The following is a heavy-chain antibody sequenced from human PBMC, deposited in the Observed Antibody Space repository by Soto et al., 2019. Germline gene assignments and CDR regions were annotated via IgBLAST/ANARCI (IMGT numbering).Heavy chain of an antibody. D-gene: IGHD3-22*01. CDR1: GGTFSSYA. CDR2: IIPIFGTA. CDR3: ARAQAREYYYDSSGYYGDAFDI. V-gene: IGHV1-69*13. J-gene: IGHJ3*02. Sequence: SVKVSCKASGGTFSSYAISRVRQAPGQGLEWMGGIIPIFGTANYAQKFQGRVTITADESTSTAYMELSSLRSEDTAVYYCARAQAREYYYDSSGYYGDAFDIWGQGTMVTVSS.